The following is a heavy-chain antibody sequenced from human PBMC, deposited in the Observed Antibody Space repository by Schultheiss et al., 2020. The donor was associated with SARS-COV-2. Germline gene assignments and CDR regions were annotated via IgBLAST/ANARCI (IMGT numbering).Heavy chain of an antibody. CDR3: AREGYAFDI. V-gene: IGHV3-30*07. CDR2: ISFDGINK. CDR1: EFIFSSYA. J-gene: IGHJ3*02. Sequence: GESLKISCAASEFIFSSYAMHWVRQAPGKGLEWVAVISFDGINKYYADPVKGRFTVSRDNSKNTLYLQMNSLRAEDTAVYYCAREGYAFDIWGQGTMVTVSS.